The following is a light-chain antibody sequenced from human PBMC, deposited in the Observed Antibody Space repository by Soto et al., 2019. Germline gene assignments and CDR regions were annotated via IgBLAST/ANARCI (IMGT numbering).Light chain of an antibody. V-gene: IGLV1-40*01. Sequence: QSVLTQPPSVSGAPGQRVTISCTGSSSNIGAGYDVHWYQQLPGTAPKLLIYGNSNRPSGVPDRFSGPKSGTSASLAITGLQAEDEADYYCQSYDSSLGGPVVFGGGTKLTVL. CDR2: GNS. J-gene: IGLJ2*01. CDR1: SSNIGAGYD. CDR3: QSYDSSLGGPVV.